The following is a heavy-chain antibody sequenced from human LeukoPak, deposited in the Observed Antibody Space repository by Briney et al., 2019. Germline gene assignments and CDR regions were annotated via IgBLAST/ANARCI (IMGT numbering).Heavy chain of an antibody. D-gene: IGHD4-17*01. Sequence: PGGSLRLSCAASGFTFSDYGMYWVRQAPGKGLEHVSGISSNGIYTYYANSVKGRFTISRDNSKNTLSLQMGSLRAEDTALYYCATLPTWGQGTLVTVSS. V-gene: IGHV3-64*01. CDR1: GFTFSDYG. J-gene: IGHJ4*02. CDR3: ATLPT. CDR2: ISSNGIYT.